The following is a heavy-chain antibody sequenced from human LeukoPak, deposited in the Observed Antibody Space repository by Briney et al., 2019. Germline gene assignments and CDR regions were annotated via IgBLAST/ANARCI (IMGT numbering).Heavy chain of an antibody. CDR1: GYSFNTFY. CDR3: ARLIYYGSGRTYFFDS. J-gene: IGHJ4*02. V-gene: IGHV5-51*01. CDR2: IYPSGSET. Sequence: GESLKISCKGSGYSFNTFYIGWVRQTPETGLEWMGNIYPSGSETKYKPSFQGQVTLSVDKSINTAYLRLSSLKASDTAIYYCARLIYYGSGRTYFFDSWGQGTQVTVSS. D-gene: IGHD3-10*01.